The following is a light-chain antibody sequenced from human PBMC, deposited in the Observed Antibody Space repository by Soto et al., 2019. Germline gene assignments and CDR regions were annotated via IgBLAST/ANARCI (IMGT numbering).Light chain of an antibody. V-gene: IGKV1-39*01. CDR3: QKSDSTPWT. CDR1: QTISSW. Sequence: DIQMTQSPSSLSASVGDRGTITGRASQTISSWLAWYQQKPGKAPKLLVYSASNLQSGVPSRFSGSGSGTNFTLTISDLQPEDFTTYYCQKSDSTPWTFGQGTKVDI. J-gene: IGKJ1*01. CDR2: SAS.